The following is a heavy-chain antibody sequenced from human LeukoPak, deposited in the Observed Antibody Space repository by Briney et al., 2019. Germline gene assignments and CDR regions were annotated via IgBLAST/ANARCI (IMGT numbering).Heavy chain of an antibody. CDR2: ISSSSSYI. CDR3: AREGEGRYYYGMDV. CDR1: GFTFSSYG. J-gene: IGHJ6*02. Sequence: GGSLRLSCAASGFTFSSYGMHWVRQAPGKGLEWVSSISSSSSYIYYADSVKGRFTISRDNAKNSLYLQMNSLRAEDTAVYYCAREGEGRYYYGMDVWGQGTTVTVSS. D-gene: IGHD3-10*01. V-gene: IGHV3-21*01.